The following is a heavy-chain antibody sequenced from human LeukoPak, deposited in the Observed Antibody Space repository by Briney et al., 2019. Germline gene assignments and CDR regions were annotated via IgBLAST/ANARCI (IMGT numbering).Heavy chain of an antibody. CDR2: IYSGDTT. CDR1: GFTVSTNY. Sequence: GGSLRLSCAASGFTVSTNYMSWVRQAPGKGLEWVSVIYSGDTTFYSDSVRGKFTISRDNSKNTLYLQMNSLRAEDTAVYYCASILRSSSGYYFDYWGQGTLVTVSS. J-gene: IGHJ4*02. V-gene: IGHV3-66*01. CDR3: ASILRSSSGYYFDY. D-gene: IGHD3-10*01.